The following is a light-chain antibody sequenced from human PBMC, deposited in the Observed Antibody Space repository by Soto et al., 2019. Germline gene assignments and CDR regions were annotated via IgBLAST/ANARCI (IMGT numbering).Light chain of an antibody. J-gene: IGKJ3*01. V-gene: IGKV3-20*01. CDR1: QSVSSTY. CDR2: GAS. CDR3: QQYVSSPFS. Sequence: EIVLTQSPGPLSLSPGERATLSCRASQSVSSTYLAWYHQKPGQPPRLLIYGASTRATGIPDRFSGSGSGTDFTLTISRLEPEDFAVYYCQQYVSSPFSFGPGTKVDIK.